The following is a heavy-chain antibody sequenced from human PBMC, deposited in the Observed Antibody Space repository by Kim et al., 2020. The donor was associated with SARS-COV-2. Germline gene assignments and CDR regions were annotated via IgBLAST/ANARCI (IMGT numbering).Heavy chain of an antibody. Sequence: ASVKVSCKASGYTFTSYGISWVRQAPGQGLEWMGWISAYNGNTNYAQKLQGRVTMTTDTSTSTAYMELRSLRSDDTAVYYCARAGVGEMATIDYYYYGMDVWGQGTTVTVSS. CDR2: ISAYNGNT. CDR3: ARAGVGEMATIDYYYYGMDV. V-gene: IGHV1-18*04. D-gene: IGHD5-12*01. J-gene: IGHJ6*02. CDR1: GYTFTSYG.